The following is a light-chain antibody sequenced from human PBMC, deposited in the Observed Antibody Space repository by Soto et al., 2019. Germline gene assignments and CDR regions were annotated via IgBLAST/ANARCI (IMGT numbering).Light chain of an antibody. J-gene: IGLJ1*01. CDR1: SSDVGGYNY. Sequence: QSVLTQPASVSGSPGQSITISCTGSSSDVGGYNYVSWYQQHPGKAPKLMIYEVSNRPSGISNRFSGSKSGNTASLTLSGLQAEDEADYYCSSYAGSDNPYVFGTGTKLTVL. CDR3: SSYAGSDNPYV. CDR2: EVS. V-gene: IGLV2-14*01.